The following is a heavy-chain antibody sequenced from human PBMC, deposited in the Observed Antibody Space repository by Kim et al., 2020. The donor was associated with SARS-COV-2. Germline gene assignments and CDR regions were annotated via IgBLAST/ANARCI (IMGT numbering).Heavy chain of an antibody. D-gene: IGHD6-6*01. CDR2: IYHSGST. CDR3: ARPNSSSLGYWYFDL. J-gene: IGHJ2*01. CDR1: GYSISSGYY. Sequence: SETLSLTCTVSGYSISSGYYWGWIRQPPGKGLEWIGSIYHSGSTYYNPSLKSRVTISVDTSKNQFSLKLSSVTAADTAVYYCARPNSSSLGYWYFDLWGRGTLVTVSS. V-gene: IGHV4-38-2*02.